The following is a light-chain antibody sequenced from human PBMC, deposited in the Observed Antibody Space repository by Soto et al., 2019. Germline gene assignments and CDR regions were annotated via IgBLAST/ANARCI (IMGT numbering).Light chain of an antibody. V-gene: IGLV1-40*01. CDR1: SPNIGAGYD. CDR2: DNN. Sequence: QSVLTQPPSVSGAPGQRVIISCTGSSPNIGAGYDVHWYQQLPGTAPRLLIYDNNNRPSGVPARFSVSKSDTSASLAITGLQPEDEADYYCQSYDSSLSGSYVFGTGTKVTVL. CDR3: QSYDSSLSGSYV. J-gene: IGLJ1*01.